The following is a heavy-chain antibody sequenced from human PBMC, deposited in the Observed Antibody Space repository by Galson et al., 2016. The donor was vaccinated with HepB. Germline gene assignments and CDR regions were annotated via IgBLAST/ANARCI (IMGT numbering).Heavy chain of an antibody. CDR1: RLTFSDYY. CDR3: AREAIRGSSRDDFDY. CDR2: ISSSGDTI. J-gene: IGHJ4*02. D-gene: IGHD2-2*01. Sequence: SLRLSCAASRLTFSDYYMSWIRQAPGKGLEFVSYISSSGDTIYYADSVKGRFTISRDNTKNSLYLQMNSLRAEDTAVYYCAREAIRGSSRDDFDYWGQGTLVTVSS. V-gene: IGHV3-11*04.